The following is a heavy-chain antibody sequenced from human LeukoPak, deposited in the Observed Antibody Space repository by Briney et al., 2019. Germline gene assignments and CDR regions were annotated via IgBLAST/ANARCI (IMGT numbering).Heavy chain of an antibody. Sequence: PGGSLRLSCTASGFPFIEYCMNWVRQVPGKGLGWISYIGIDSGNTKYADSVRGRFTISADKAKNSLYLQMNSLRVEDTAVYYCARDHNYAFDNWGQGTLVSVAS. CDR2: IGIDSGNT. V-gene: IGHV3-11*06. J-gene: IGHJ4*02. D-gene: IGHD1-1*01. CDR1: GFPFIEYC. CDR3: ARDHNYAFDN.